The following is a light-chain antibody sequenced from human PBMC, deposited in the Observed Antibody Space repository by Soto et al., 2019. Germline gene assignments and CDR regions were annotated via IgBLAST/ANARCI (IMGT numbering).Light chain of an antibody. CDR2: VGTGGIVG. CDR3: GADHGSGSTFVPPYV. Sequence: QAVVTQPPSASASLGASVTLTCTLSSGYSNYKVDWYQQRPGKGPRFVMRVGTGGIVGSKGDGIPDRFSVLGSGLNRYLTIKNIQEEDESDYHCGADHGSGSTFVPPYVFGTGTKVTVL. CDR1: SGYSNYK. J-gene: IGLJ1*01. V-gene: IGLV9-49*01.